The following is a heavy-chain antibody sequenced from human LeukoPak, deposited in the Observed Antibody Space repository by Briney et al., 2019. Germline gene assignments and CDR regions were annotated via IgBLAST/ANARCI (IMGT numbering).Heavy chain of an antibody. CDR3: AGTNYYDSSDAFDI. CDR2: IYYSGSA. Sequence: SETLSLTCTVSGGSISSGGYYWSWIRQHPGKGLEWIGYIYYSGSAYYNPSLKSRVTISVDTSKNQFSLKLSSVTAADTAVYYCAGTNYYDSSDAFDIWGQGTMVTVSS. V-gene: IGHV4-31*03. D-gene: IGHD3-22*01. CDR1: GGSISSGGYY. J-gene: IGHJ3*02.